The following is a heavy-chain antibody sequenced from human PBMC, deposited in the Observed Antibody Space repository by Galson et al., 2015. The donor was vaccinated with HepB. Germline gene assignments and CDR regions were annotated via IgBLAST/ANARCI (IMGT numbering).Heavy chain of an antibody. J-gene: IGHJ4*02. Sequence: SLRLSCAASGFTVGGFYMSWVRQAPGEGLEWVSLINTDGSTSYADSVKGRLTISRDNSKNTVYLQMNSLRAEDTAIYYCVRGLYSSRWGYWGQGTLVSVSS. CDR1: GFTVGGFY. D-gene: IGHD6-13*01. CDR3: VRGLYSSRWGY. V-gene: IGHV3-53*01. CDR2: INTDGST.